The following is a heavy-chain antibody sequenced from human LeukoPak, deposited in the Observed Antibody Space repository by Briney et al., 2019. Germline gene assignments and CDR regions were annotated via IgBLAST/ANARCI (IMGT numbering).Heavy chain of an antibody. D-gene: IGHD6-19*01. J-gene: IGHJ3*02. CDR1: GYTFTGYY. CDR3: AGYSSGWFGAFHI. Sequence: ASVKVSCKASGYTFTGYYMHWVRQAPGQGLEWMGRINPNSGGTNYAQKFQGRVTMTRDTSISTAYMELSRLRSDDTAVYYCAGYSSGWFGAFHIWGQGTMVTVSS. V-gene: IGHV1-2*06. CDR2: INPNSGGT.